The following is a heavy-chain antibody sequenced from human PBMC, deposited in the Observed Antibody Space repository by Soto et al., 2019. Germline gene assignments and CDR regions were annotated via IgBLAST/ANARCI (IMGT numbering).Heavy chain of an antibody. CDR2: IRSKTNSYAT. D-gene: IGHD6-19*01. V-gene: IGHV3-73*02. Sequence: EGQLVESGGGLVQPGGSLKLSCAASGFTFGGSAMHWVRQASGKGLEWVGHIRSKTNSYATACAESVKGRFTISRDDSMNTAYLQMNSLKTEDTAVYFCTSQTDAVQWLVVPTDYNFDYWGQGTLVTVSS. J-gene: IGHJ4*02. CDR3: TSQTDAVQWLVVPTDYNFDY. CDR1: GFTFGGSA.